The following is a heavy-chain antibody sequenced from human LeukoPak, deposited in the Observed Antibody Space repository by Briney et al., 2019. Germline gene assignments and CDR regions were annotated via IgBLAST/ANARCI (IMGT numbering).Heavy chain of an antibody. J-gene: IGHJ6*04. CDR2: INHSGST. V-gene: IGHV4-34*01. CDR3: ARGRYSRCSGGSCFSPYYYYGMDV. CDR1: GGSFSGYY. Sequence: SETLSLTCAVYGGSFSGYYWSWIRQPPGKGLEWIGEINHSGSTNYNPSLKSRVTISVDTSKNQFSLKLSSVTAADTAVYYCARGRYSRCSGGSCFSPYYYYGMDVWGKGTTVTVSS. D-gene: IGHD2-15*01.